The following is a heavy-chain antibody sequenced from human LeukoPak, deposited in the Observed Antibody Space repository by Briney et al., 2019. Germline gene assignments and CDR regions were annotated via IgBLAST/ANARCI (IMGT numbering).Heavy chain of an antibody. V-gene: IGHV1-2*02. CDR2: INPNSGGT. J-gene: IGHJ3*02. D-gene: IGHD1-7*01. Sequence: ASVKVSCKASGYTFTGYYMHWVRQAPGQGLEWMGWINPNSGGTNYAQKFQGRVTMTRDTSISTDYMDLNRLRSDDTALYYCARGVAGTARGDGFDNWGQGTMVTVSS. CDR3: ARGVAGTARGDGFDN. CDR1: GYTFTGYY.